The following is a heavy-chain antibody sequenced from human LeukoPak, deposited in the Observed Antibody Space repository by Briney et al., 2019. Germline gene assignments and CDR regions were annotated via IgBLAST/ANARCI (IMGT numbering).Heavy chain of an antibody. J-gene: IGHJ6*03. Sequence: SETLSLTCTVSGGSISSYYWSWIRQPAGKGLEWIGRIYTSGSDNYNPSLKSRVTISLDTSKNQFSLKVGSVTAAGTAVYYCARHIIGRWLGDDYSYYIDVWGKGTTVTISS. CDR1: GGSISSYY. D-gene: IGHD3-10*01. CDR3: ARHIIGRWLGDDYSYYIDV. V-gene: IGHV4-4*07. CDR2: IYTSGSD.